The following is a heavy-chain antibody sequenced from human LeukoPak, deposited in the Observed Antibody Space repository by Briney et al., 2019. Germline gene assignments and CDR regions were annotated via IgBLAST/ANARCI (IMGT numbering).Heavy chain of an antibody. CDR3: AKGAAAGKVDWFDP. J-gene: IGHJ5*02. V-gene: IGHV3-23*01. CDR2: LTGYGGA. D-gene: IGHD6-13*01. CDR1: GLSFTNYA. Sequence: GGSLRLSCEASGLSFTNYAMMWVRQAPGKGLQWISTLTGYGGAYYADSGEGRFIISRDISKNTMFLQMYSLRAEDTGVYYCAKGAAAGKVDWFDPWGQGTLVTVSS.